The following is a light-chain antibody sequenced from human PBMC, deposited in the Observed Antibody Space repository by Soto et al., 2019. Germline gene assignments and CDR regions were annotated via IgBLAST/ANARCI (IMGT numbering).Light chain of an antibody. CDR1: QDISSN. J-gene: IGKJ4*01. CDR3: QQYNSYPLT. CDR2: GAS. Sequence: IVLTQSPVTLSVSPGERVTLSCRTSQDISSNLAWYQQKPGQAPRLLIYGASTRAAGIPARFSGSGSGTEFTLTISSLQSEDFATYYCQQYNSYPLTFGGGTKVEIK. V-gene: IGKV3-15*01.